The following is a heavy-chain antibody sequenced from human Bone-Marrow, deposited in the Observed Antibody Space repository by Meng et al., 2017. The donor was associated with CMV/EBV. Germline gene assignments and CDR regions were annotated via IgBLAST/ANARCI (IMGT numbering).Heavy chain of an antibody. D-gene: IGHD3-3*01. Sequence: SEPLSLTCAVSGGSISSSNWWSWVRQPPGKGLEWIGEIYHSGSTNYNPSLKSRVTISVDKSKNQFSLKMSSVTAADTAVYYCARDKGLRFLEWSSAGMDVWGQGTTVTVSS. CDR1: GGSISSSNW. V-gene: IGHV4-4*02. CDR2: IYHSGST. CDR3: ARDKGLRFLEWSSAGMDV. J-gene: IGHJ6*02.